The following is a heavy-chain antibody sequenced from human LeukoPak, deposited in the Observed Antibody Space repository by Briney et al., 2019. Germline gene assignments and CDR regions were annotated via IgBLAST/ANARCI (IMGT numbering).Heavy chain of an antibody. CDR3: ATAHTIFIPTYYYYGMDV. V-gene: IGHV1-24*01. Sequence: GASVKVSCKFSGYTLTELSMHWVRQAPGKGLEWMGGFDPEDGETIYAQKFQGRVTMTEDTSTDTAYMELSSLRSEDTAVYYCATAHTIFIPTYYYYGMDVWGQGTTVTVSS. D-gene: IGHD3-3*01. CDR2: FDPEDGET. J-gene: IGHJ6*02. CDR1: GYTLTELS.